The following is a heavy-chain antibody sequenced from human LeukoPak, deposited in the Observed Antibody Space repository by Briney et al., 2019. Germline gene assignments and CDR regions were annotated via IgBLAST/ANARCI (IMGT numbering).Heavy chain of an antibody. J-gene: IGHJ5*02. D-gene: IGHD2-15*01. CDR3: ARSRGNTPRHPKDIVVVVGRSHNWFDP. CDR1: GGTFSSYA. Sequence: GASVKVSCKASGGTFSSYAISWVRQAPGQGLEWMGGIIPIFGTANYAQKFQGRVTMTRDTSTSTVYMELSSLRSEDTAVYYCARSRGNTPRHPKDIVVVVGRSHNWFDPWGQGTLVTVSS. V-gene: IGHV1-69*05. CDR2: IIPIFGTA.